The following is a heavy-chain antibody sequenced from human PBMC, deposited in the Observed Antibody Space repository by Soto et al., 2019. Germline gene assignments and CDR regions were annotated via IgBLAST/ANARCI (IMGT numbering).Heavy chain of an antibody. CDR3: ASFRSAAGISRRDY. V-gene: IGHV1-69*13. J-gene: IGHJ4*02. CDR2: IIPIFGTA. Sequence: GGSVKVSCKASGGTFSSYAISWVRQAPGQGLEWMGGIIPIFGTANYAQKFQGRVTITADESTSTAYMELSSLRSEDTAVYYCASFRSAAGISRRDYWGQGTLVTV. CDR1: GGTFSSYA. D-gene: IGHD6-13*01.